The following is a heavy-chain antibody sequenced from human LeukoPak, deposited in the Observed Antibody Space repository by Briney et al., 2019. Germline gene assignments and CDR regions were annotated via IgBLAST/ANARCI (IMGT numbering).Heavy chain of an antibody. CDR3: ARLLPLQGGDV. V-gene: IGHV4-34*01. Sequence: SETLSLTCAVYGASFTGYYWSWFRQPPGKGLDWIGEINHSGGTNYNPSLKSRVTISLDTSNNQFSLKLNSVTAADTAVYYCARLLPLQGGDVWGQGTTVTVSS. CDR1: GASFTGYY. J-gene: IGHJ6*02. D-gene: IGHD2-15*01. CDR2: INHSGGT.